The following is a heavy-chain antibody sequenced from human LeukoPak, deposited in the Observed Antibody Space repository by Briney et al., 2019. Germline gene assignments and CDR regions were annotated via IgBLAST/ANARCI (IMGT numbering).Heavy chain of an antibody. Sequence: PGGALRLSCAASGFTFSRFWMHWVRQAPGKGRVGVARTSSDGSSTVYADSVKGGFTISRDNANKTLYLPMNSLRAEDTAIYYCARDSDAGFDYWGQGTLVTVSS. CDR3: ARDSDAGFDY. V-gene: IGHV3-74*01. CDR2: TSSDGSST. J-gene: IGHJ4*02. CDR1: GFTFSRFW.